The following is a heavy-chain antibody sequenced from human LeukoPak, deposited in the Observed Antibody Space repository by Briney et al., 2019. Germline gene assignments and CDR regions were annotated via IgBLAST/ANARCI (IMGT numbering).Heavy chain of an antibody. Sequence: ASVKVSCKASGYTFTSYDINWVRQATGQGLEWMGWMNPNSGNTDYAQKFQGRVTMTRNTSISTAYMELSSLRSEDTAVYYCARGVDYYNWFDPWGQGTLVTVSS. J-gene: IGHJ5*02. D-gene: IGHD5-12*01. CDR2: MNPNSGNT. CDR1: GYTFTSYD. V-gene: IGHV1-8*01. CDR3: ARGVDYYNWFDP.